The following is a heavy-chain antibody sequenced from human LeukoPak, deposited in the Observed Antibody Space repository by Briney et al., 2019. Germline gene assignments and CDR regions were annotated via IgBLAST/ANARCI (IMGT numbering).Heavy chain of an antibody. CDR2: IWYDGSNK. CDR3: ARAPTYYYGSGSYSDAFDI. J-gene: IGHJ3*02. Sequence: PGGSLRLSCAASGFTFSSYGMHWVRQAPGKGLEWVAVIWYDGSNKYYADSVKGRFTISRDNSKNTLYLQMNSLRAEDTAVYYCARAPTYYYGSGSYSDAFDIWGQGTMVTASS. V-gene: IGHV3-33*01. D-gene: IGHD3-10*01. CDR1: GFTFSSYG.